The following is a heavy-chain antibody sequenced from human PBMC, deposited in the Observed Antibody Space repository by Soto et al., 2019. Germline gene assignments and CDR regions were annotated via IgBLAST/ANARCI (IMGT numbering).Heavy chain of an antibody. CDR3: ARAVYSYGSMIDY. J-gene: IGHJ4*02. V-gene: IGHV4-31*03. CDR1: GGSISSGGYY. Sequence: SETLSLTCTVSGGSISSGGYYWSWIRQHPGKGLEWIGYIYYSGSTYYNPSLKSRVTISVDTSKNQFSLKLSSVTAADTAVYYCARAVYSYGSMIDYWGQGTLVTVSS. D-gene: IGHD5-18*01. CDR2: IYYSGST.